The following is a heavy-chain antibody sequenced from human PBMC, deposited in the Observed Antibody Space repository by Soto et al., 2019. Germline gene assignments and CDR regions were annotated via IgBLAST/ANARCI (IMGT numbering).Heavy chain of an antibody. V-gene: IGHV4-31*03. CDR3: ARGCNGYYYTWPD. Sequence: PSETLSLTCTVSGGSISSGGYYWSWIRQHPGKGLEWIGYIYYSGSTYYNPSLKSRVTISVDTSKNQFSLKLSSVTAADTAVYYCARGCNGYYYTWPDWGQGTLVTVSS. J-gene: IGHJ4*02. D-gene: IGHD3-22*01. CDR2: IYYSGST. CDR1: GGSISSGGYY.